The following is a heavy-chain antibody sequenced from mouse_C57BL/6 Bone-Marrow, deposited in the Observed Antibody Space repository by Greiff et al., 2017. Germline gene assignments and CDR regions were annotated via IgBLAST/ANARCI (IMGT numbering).Heavy chain of an antibody. CDR2: IWRGGST. V-gene: IGHV2-5*01. Sequence: VKLVESGPGLVQPSQSLSITCTVSGFSLTSYGVHWVRQSPGKGLEWLGVIWRGGSTDYNAAFMSRLSITKDNSKSQVFFKMNSLQADDTAIYYCAKNSIYDGYYTYAMDYWGQGTSVTVSS. J-gene: IGHJ4*01. CDR1: GFSLTSYG. D-gene: IGHD2-3*01. CDR3: AKNSIYDGYYTYAMDY.